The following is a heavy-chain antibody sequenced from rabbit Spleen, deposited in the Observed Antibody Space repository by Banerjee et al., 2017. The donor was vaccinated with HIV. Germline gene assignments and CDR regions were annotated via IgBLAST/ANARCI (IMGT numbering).Heavy chain of an antibody. Sequence: EESGGDLVKPEGSLTLTCTASGFSFSSGDWICWVRQAPGKGLEWIACIGASSGNTYYASWAKGRFTISKTSSTTVTLQMTSLTAADTATYFCARDAGTSFSTYGMDLWGPGTLVTVS. V-gene: IGHV1S45*01. CDR1: GFSFSSGDW. CDR3: ARDAGTSFSTYGMDL. CDR2: IGASSGNT. J-gene: IGHJ6*01. D-gene: IGHD8-1*01.